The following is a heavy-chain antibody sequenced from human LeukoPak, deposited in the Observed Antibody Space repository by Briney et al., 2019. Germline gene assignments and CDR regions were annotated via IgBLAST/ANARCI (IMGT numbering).Heavy chain of an antibody. V-gene: IGHV3-30-3*01. Sequence: PGGSLRLSCAASGCTFSSYAMHWVRQAPGKGLEWVAVISYDGSNKYYADSVKGRFTISRDNSKNTLYLQMNSLRAEDAAVYYCARDPDILTGYYFDYWGQGTLVTVSS. CDR3: ARDPDILTGYYFDY. J-gene: IGHJ4*02. D-gene: IGHD3-9*01. CDR1: GCTFSSYA. CDR2: ISYDGSNK.